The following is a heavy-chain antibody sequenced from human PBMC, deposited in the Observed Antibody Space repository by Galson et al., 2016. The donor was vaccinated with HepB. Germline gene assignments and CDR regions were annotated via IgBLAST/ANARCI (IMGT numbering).Heavy chain of an antibody. CDR3: VKMYTEYAYYYYGMDV. CDR1: GFTFSSYV. J-gene: IGHJ6*02. Sequence: SLRLSCAASGFTFSSYVMYWVRQAPGKGLDYVSAISSNGGTTYYADSVKGRFTISRDNSKNTLYLQMSSLRAEDTAVYYCVKMYTEYAYYYYGMDVWGQGTTVTVSS. V-gene: IGHV3-64D*06. D-gene: IGHD1-1*01. CDR2: ISSNGGTT.